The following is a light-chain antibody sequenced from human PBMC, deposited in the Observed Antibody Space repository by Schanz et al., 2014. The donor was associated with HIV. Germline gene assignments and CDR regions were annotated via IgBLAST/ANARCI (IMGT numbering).Light chain of an antibody. Sequence: EIVLTQSPGTLSLSPGERATLSCRASQSVSSSYLAWYQQTPGQAPRLLIFAASSRATGIPDRFSGSGSGTDFTLTISRLEPEDCAVYYCQQYGNSPRTFGGGTKVEIK. CDR2: AAS. CDR3: QQYGNSPRT. CDR1: QSVSSSY. J-gene: IGKJ4*02. V-gene: IGKV3-20*01.